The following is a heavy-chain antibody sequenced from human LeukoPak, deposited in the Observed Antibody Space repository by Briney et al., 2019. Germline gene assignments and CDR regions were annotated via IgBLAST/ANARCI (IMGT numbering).Heavy chain of an antibody. J-gene: IGHJ5*02. V-gene: IGHV3-30-3*01. Sequence: GGSLRLSCAASGFTFSSYAMHWVRQAPGKGLEWVAVISYDGSNKYYADSVKGRFTISRDNSKNTLCLQMNSLRAEDTAVYYCARDLEDCSGGSCYSWFDPWGQGTLVTVSS. D-gene: IGHD2-15*01. CDR3: ARDLEDCSGGSCYSWFDP. CDR1: GFTFSSYA. CDR2: ISYDGSNK.